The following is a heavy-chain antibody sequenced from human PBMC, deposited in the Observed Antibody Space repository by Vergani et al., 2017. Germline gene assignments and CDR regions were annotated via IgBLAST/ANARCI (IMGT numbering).Heavy chain of an antibody. J-gene: IGHJ3*02. CDR3: ARGGSCSSTSCYASDAFDI. Sequence: QVQLQESGPGLVKPSQTLSLTCTVSGGSISSGDYYWSWIRQPPGKGLEWIGYIYYSGSTYYHPSLKRRVTISVDTSKNQFSLKLSSVTAADTAVYYCARGGSCSSTSCYASDAFDIWGQGTMVTVSS. CDR2: IYYSGST. V-gene: IGHV4-30-4*08. CDR1: GGSISSGDYY. D-gene: IGHD2-2*01.